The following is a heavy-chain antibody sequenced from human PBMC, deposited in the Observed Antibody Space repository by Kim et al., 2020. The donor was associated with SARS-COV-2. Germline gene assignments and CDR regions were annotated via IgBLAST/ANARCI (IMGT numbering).Heavy chain of an antibody. Sequence: KGRFHISRDNAKNSLYLQMNSLRADDAAVYYCARVPVGSSSWYYFDYWGQGTLVTVSS. CDR3: ARVPVGSSSWYYFDY. V-gene: IGHV3-11*05. D-gene: IGHD6-13*01. J-gene: IGHJ4*02.